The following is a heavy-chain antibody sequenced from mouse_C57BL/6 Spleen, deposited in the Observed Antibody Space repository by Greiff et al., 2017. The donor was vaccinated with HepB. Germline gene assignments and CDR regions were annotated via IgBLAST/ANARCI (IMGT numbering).Heavy chain of an antibody. CDR3: ARLGYYGSSYGFAY. D-gene: IGHD1-1*01. CDR2: IYPGSGNT. V-gene: IGHV1-66*01. J-gene: IGHJ3*01. Sequence: QVQLQQSGPELVKPGASVKISCKASGYSFTSYYIHWVKQRPGQGLEWIGWIYPGSGNTKYNEKFKGKATLTADTSSSTAYMQLSSLTSEDSAVYYCARLGYYGSSYGFAYWGQGTLVTVSA. CDR1: GYSFTSYY.